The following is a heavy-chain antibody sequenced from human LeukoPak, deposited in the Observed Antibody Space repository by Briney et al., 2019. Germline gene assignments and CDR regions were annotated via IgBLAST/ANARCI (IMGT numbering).Heavy chain of an antibody. CDR2: IRYDGSKK. CDR3: AKELRYYDSSGYYDDY. CDR1: GFTFSSYG. J-gene: IGHJ4*02. V-gene: IGHV3-30*02. D-gene: IGHD3-22*01. Sequence: GGSLRLSCAASGFTFSSYGMHWVRQAPGKGLEWMAFIRYDGSKKYYADSVKGRFTISRDNSKNTLYLQMNSLRAEDAAVYYCAKELRYYDSSGYYDDYWGQGTLVTVSS.